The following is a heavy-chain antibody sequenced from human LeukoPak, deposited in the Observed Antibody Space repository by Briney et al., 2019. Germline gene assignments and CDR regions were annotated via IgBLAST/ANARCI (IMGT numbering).Heavy chain of an antibody. CDR2: IYYSGST. V-gene: IGHV4-59*01. CDR3: ARILATPHYYYGMDV. CDR1: GGSISSYY. Sequence: SETLSFTCTVSGGSISSYYWSWIRQPPGKGLEWIGYIYYSGSTNYNPSLKSRVTISVDTSKNQFSLKLSSVTAADTAVYYCARILATPHYYYGMDVWGQGTTVTVSS. J-gene: IGHJ6*02.